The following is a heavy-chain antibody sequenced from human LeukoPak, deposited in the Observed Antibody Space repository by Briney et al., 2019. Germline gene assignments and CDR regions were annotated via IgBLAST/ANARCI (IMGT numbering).Heavy chain of an antibody. CDR2: IKQDGSEK. V-gene: IGHV3-7*01. D-gene: IGHD1-26*01. CDR1: GVTFSSYW. Sequence: GGSLRLSCAASGVTFSSYWMSWVRQAPGKGLEWVANIKQDGSEKYYVDSVKGLFTISRDNAKNSLYLQINSLRAEDTAVYYCARDPYSGGYGDYYYYYMDVWGKGTTVTISS. J-gene: IGHJ6*03. CDR3: ARDPYSGGYGDYYYYYMDV.